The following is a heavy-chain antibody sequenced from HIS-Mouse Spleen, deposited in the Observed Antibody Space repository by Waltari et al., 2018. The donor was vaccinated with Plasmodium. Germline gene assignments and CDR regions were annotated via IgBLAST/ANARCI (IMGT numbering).Heavy chain of an antibody. D-gene: IGHD6-6*01. J-gene: IGHJ4*02. V-gene: IGHV3-9*01. Sequence: EVQLVASGGGLVQPGRSLIPSCAASGFTFDDYALHWVRQAPGKGLDWVSGISWNSGSIGYADSVKGRFTISRDNAKNSLYLQMNSLRAEDTALYYCAKDILPSIAARLPDYWGQGTLVTVSS. CDR3: AKDILPSIAARLPDY. CDR2: ISWNSGSI. CDR1: GFTFDDYA.